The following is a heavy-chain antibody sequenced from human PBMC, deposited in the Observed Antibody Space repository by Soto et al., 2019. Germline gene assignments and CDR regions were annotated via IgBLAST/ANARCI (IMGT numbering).Heavy chain of an antibody. Sequence: EVQLVESRGGLVQPGGSLRLSCAASGFTFSSYSMNWVRQAPGKGLEWVSYISSSSSTIYYADSVKGRFTISRDNAKNSLYLQMNSLRDEDTAVYYCARDTQDDFWSGYCRDYWGQGTLVTVSS. D-gene: IGHD3-3*01. V-gene: IGHV3-48*02. CDR2: ISSSSSTI. CDR1: GFTFSSYS. CDR3: ARDTQDDFWSGYCRDY. J-gene: IGHJ4*02.